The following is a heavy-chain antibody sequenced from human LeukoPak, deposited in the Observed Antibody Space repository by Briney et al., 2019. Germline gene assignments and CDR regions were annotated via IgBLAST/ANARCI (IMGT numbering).Heavy chain of an antibody. Sequence: SVKVSCKASGGTFTSYSISWVRQAPGQGLEWMGRIIPSFGTANYAQKFQGRVTITADESTSTVYMELSSLRSEDTAVYYCARSEWVRDYSNYEVEYNWFARWGQGTLVTVYS. D-gene: IGHD4-11*01. CDR1: GGTFTSYS. J-gene: IGHJ5*02. CDR3: ARSEWVRDYSNYEVEYNWFAR. CDR2: IIPSFGTA. V-gene: IGHV1-69*13.